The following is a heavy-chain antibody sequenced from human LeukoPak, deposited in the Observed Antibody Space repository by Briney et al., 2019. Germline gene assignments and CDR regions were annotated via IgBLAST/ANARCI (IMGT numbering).Heavy chain of an antibody. CDR2: LNPKTGDT. D-gene: IGHD1-14*01. Sequence: ASVKVSCKASGYTFTGYYLHWVRQAPGRGLEWMGWLNPKTGDTRSAQKFQGRVTMTRDTSISTFNMELSRLTSDDTAVYYCARATAENDHWGQGTLVTVSS. CDR1: GYTFTGYY. CDR3: ARATAENDH. J-gene: IGHJ4*02. V-gene: IGHV1-2*02.